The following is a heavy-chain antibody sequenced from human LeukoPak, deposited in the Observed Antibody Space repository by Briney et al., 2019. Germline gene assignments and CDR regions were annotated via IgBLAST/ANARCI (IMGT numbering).Heavy chain of an antibody. Sequence: ASVKVSCKASGYTFTGYYIHWVRRTPGQGLEWMGWINPNTGGITYAQKFQGRVSLTRDTSISTTYMELSRLRSDDTAVYYCARDPLYGSGSYFFQRSSRYGMDVWGQGTTVTVSS. CDR3: ARDPLYGSGSYFFQRSSRYGMDV. J-gene: IGHJ6*02. D-gene: IGHD3-10*01. CDR1: GYTFTGYY. CDR2: INPNTGGI. V-gene: IGHV1-2*02.